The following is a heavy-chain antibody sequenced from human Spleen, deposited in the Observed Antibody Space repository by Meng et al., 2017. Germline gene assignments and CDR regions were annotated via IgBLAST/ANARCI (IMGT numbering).Heavy chain of an antibody. V-gene: IGHV1-2*06. Sequence: ASVKVSCKASGYTFTGYYMHWVRQAPGQGLEWMGRINPNSGGTNYAQKFQGRVTMTRDTSISTAYMELSRLRSDDTAVYYCATRISRTTNYYYGMDVWGQGTTVTVSS. CDR1: GYTFTGYY. D-gene: IGHD1-7*01. CDR3: ATRISRTTNYYYGMDV. J-gene: IGHJ6*02. CDR2: INPNSGGT.